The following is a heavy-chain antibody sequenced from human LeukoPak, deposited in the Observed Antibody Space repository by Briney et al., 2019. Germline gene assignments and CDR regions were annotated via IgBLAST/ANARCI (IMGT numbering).Heavy chain of an antibody. D-gene: IGHD3-22*01. CDR2: ISSRGSTI. Sequence: GGSLRLSCAASGFTFSDYYMSWIRQAPGKGLEWVSYISSRGSTIYYADSVKGRFTISRDNAKNSLYLQMNGLRAEDTAVYYCARTYDSSAYYLYYFDYWGQGTLVTVSS. J-gene: IGHJ4*02. CDR1: GFTFSDYY. CDR3: ARTYDSSAYYLYYFDY. V-gene: IGHV3-11*04.